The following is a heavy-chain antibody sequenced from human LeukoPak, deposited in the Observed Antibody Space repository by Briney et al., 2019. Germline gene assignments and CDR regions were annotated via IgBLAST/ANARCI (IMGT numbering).Heavy chain of an antibody. V-gene: IGHV3-30*01. CDR1: GFTFSSYA. CDR2: ISYDGSNK. D-gene: IGHD3-22*01. J-gene: IGHJ4*02. Sequence: GGSLRPSCAASGFTFSSYAMHWVRQAPGKGLEWVAVISYDGSNKYYADSVKGRFTISRDNSKNTLYLQMNSLRAEDTAVYYCASGIGLPNWGQGTLVTVSS. CDR3: ASGIGLPN.